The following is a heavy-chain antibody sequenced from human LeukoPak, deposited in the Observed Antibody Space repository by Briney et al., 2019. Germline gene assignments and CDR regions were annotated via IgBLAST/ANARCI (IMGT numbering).Heavy chain of an antibody. V-gene: IGHV3-74*01. CDR1: GFTLSDYW. Sequence: PGGSLRLSCAASGFTLSDYWMNWVRQTPRKGPVWVSHISPDGRNIAYADSVKGRFNISRDSAKNTLYLQMNSLRVGDTAVYYCVRDGGGTTPYDSWGQGTLVTVSS. CDR3: VRDGGGTTPYDS. D-gene: IGHD1-7*01. CDR2: ISPDGRNI. J-gene: IGHJ4*02.